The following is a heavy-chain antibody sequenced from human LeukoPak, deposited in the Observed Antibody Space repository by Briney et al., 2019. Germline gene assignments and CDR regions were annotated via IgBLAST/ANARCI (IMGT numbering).Heavy chain of an antibody. CDR1: GGSISSYY. CDR2: IYYSGST. Sequence: KPSETLSLTCTVSGGSISSYYWSWIRQPPGKGLEWIGYIYYSGSTNYNPSLKSRVTISVDTSKNQFSLRLSSVTAADTAVYYCATGGGDDAFDIWGQGTMVTVSS. D-gene: IGHD3-16*01. CDR3: ATGGGDDAFDI. V-gene: IGHV4-59*08. J-gene: IGHJ3*02.